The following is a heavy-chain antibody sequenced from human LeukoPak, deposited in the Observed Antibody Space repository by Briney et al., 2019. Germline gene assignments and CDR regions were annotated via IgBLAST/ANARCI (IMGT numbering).Heavy chain of an antibody. V-gene: IGHV4-39*07. J-gene: IGHJ3*02. CDR3: ARVRGCRPPIQSGSGHDAFDI. CDR2: ICYSGST. D-gene: IGHD1-26*01. Sequence: SETLSLTCTVSGGSISSSSYYWGWIRQPPGKGREWFGSICYSGSTYYNPSLKSRVTISVDTSKNPLSLKLSSVTDAATVVYYCARVRGCRPPIQSGSGHDAFDIWGQGTMVTVSS. CDR1: GGSISSSSYY.